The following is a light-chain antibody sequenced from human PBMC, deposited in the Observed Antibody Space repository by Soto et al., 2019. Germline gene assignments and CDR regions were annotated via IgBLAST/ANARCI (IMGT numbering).Light chain of an antibody. V-gene: IGKV3-15*01. J-gene: IGKJ1*01. CDR2: GAS. Sequence: EVVMTQTPAILSVSPGERATLSCRASQSVRTNLAWYQQKPGQAPRLLIYGASTRATGIPARFSGSGSGTEFTLTISSLQSEDFAVYYCQHYNNWPPWTFGQGTKVEIK. CDR1: QSVRTN. CDR3: QHYNNWPPWT.